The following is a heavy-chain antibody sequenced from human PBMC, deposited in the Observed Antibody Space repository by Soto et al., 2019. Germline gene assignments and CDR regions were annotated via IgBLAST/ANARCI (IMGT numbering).Heavy chain of an antibody. CDR3: ASLVRNPGQYYFDY. J-gene: IGHJ4*02. V-gene: IGHV1-69*02. Sequence: QVQLVQSGAEVKKPGSSVKVSCKASGGTFSSYTISWVRQAPGQGLEWMGRIIPILGIANYAQKFQGRVTITAEKSTSTAYMELSSLRSEDTAVYYCASLVRNPGQYYFDYWGQGTLVTVSS. D-gene: IGHD6-13*01. CDR1: GGTFSSYT. CDR2: IIPILGIA.